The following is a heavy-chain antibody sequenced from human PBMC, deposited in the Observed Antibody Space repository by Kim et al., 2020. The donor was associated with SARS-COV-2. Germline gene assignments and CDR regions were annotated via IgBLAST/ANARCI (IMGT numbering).Heavy chain of an antibody. Sequence: GGSLRLSCAASGFAFSNYWMSWVRQVPGKGLEWVANIKQDGNGKNYVDSVKGRFTVSRDNAKNSVYLQMNSLRAEDTAVYYCARLRYTLISCQANDPFD. CDR1: GFAFSNYW. V-gene: IGHV3-7*01. J-gene: IGHJ3*01. CDR2: IKQDGNGK. CDR3: ARLRYTLISCQANDPFD. D-gene: IGHD3-16*02.